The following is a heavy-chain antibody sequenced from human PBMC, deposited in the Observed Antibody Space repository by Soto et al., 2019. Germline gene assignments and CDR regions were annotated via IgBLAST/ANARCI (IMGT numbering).Heavy chain of an antibody. J-gene: IGHJ4*02. CDR1: GFSLSTSGVA. Sequence: QITLKESGPTLVKPTQTLTLTCTFSGFSLSTSGVAVGWIRQPPGKALEWLALIYWNDDKRYSPSLKSRLTITKDTSKKQVVLTMTNMDHVDTATYYCARHSYDSSGYYYGDYWGQGTLVTVSS. V-gene: IGHV2-5*01. CDR3: ARHSYDSSGYYYGDY. D-gene: IGHD3-22*01. CDR2: IYWNDDK.